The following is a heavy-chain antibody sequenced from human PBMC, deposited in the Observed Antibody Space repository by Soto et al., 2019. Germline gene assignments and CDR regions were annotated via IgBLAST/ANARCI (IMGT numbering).Heavy chain of an antibody. CDR1: GGTFSSYA. J-gene: IGHJ4*02. V-gene: IGHV1-69*06. CDR2: IIPIFGTA. D-gene: IGHD3-10*01. Sequence: ASVKVSCKASGGTFSSYAISWVRQAPGQGLEWMGGIIPIFGTANSAQKFQGRVTITADKSTSTAYMELSSLRSEDTAVYYCARDRPKLRGFLGGYFTGVFDYWGQGTLVAVSS. CDR3: ARDRPKLRGFLGGYFTGVFDY.